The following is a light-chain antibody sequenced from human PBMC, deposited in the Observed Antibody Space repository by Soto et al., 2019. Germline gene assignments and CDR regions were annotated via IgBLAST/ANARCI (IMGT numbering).Light chain of an antibody. CDR2: RNN. CDR1: SSNIGSNY. Sequence: QSVLTQPPSTSGTPGQRVTISCSGRSSNIGSNYVYWYQQLPGTAPKLLIYRNNQRPSGVPDRFSGSKSGTSASLAISGLRSEDEADYYCAAWDDSLSGDYVFGTGTKVTVL. J-gene: IGLJ1*01. CDR3: AAWDDSLSGDYV. V-gene: IGLV1-47*01.